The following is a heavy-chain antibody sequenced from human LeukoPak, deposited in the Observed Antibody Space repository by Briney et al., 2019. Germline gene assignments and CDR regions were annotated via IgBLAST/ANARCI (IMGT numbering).Heavy chain of an antibody. CDR3: TTAGYSGYQPGVGAFDI. V-gene: IGHV3-15*01. J-gene: IGHJ3*02. CDR2: IKSKTDGGTT. CDR1: GFTFSNAW. D-gene: IGHD5-12*01. Sequence: PGGSLRLSCAASGFTFSNAWMSWVRQAPGKGLEWVGRIKSKTDGGTTDYAAPVKGRFTISRDDSKNTLYLQMNSLKTEDTAVYYCTTAGYSGYQPGVGAFDIWGQGTMVTVSS.